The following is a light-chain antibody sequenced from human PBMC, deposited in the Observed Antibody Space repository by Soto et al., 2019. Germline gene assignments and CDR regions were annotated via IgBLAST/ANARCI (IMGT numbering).Light chain of an antibody. CDR3: QQSYSTPHT. CDR1: QTISSY. V-gene: IGKV1-39*01. Sequence: DIQMTQSPSSLSASAGDRVTITCRASQTISSYLNWYQQRPGKAPELLIYAASSLQSGVPPRFSGSGSGTDFTLTISSLQPEDFATYYCQQSYSTPHTFGQGTKVDI. J-gene: IGKJ1*01. CDR2: AAS.